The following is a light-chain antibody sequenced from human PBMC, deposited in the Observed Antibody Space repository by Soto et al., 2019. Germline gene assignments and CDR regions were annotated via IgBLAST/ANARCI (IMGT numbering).Light chain of an antibody. V-gene: IGKV1-5*03. J-gene: IGKJ1*01. CDR1: QNIYTW. CDR2: KAS. Sequence: DYQVTQSPSTLSASVGDRVTITCLASQNIYTWLAWYQQKPGIAPKLLIHKASTLESGVPSRFSGSGFGTEFTLTISSLQPDDFATYYCQHYNSYSEAFGQGTKV. CDR3: QHYNSYSEA.